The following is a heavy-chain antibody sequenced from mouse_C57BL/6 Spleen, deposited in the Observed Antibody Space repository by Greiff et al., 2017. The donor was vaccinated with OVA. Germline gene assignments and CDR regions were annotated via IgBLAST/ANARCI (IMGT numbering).Heavy chain of an antibody. CDR3: ARLTTRDAMDY. J-gene: IGHJ4*01. D-gene: IGHD1-1*01. Sequence: EVQLKESGGGLVKPGGSLTLSCAASGFTFSDYGMHWVRQAPEKGLEWVAYISSGSSTIYYADTVKGRFTISRDNAKNTLFLQMTSLRSEDTAMYYCARLTTRDAMDYWGQGTSVTVAS. CDR2: ISSGSSTI. CDR1: GFTFSDYG. V-gene: IGHV5-17*01.